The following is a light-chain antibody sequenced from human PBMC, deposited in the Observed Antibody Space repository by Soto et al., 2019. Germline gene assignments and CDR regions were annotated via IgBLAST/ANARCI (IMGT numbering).Light chain of an antibody. V-gene: IGLV1-44*01. J-gene: IGLJ2*01. CDR2: SNN. Sequence: QAVLTQPPSASGTPGQRVTISCSGRSSNIGSNTVNWYQQLPGTAPKLLIYSNNQRPSGVPDRFSGSKSGTSASLAISGLQSEDEADYFCAAWYDSLNGVVFGGGTKLT. CDR1: SSNIGSNT. CDR3: AAWYDSLNGVV.